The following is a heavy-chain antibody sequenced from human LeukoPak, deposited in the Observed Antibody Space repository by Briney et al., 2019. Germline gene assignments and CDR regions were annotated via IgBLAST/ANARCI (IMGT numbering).Heavy chain of an antibody. CDR2: IYPGDSDT. Sequence: GESLKISCKGSGYSFTTYWIGWARQMPGKGLEWMGIIYPGDSDTRYSPSFQGQVTMSADKSISTAYLQWSSLKASDTAMYYCGRSKYSTSWQYYFDYWGQGTLVTVSS. CDR1: GYSFTTYW. CDR3: GRSKYSTSWQYYFDY. V-gene: IGHV5-51*01. J-gene: IGHJ4*02. D-gene: IGHD6-13*01.